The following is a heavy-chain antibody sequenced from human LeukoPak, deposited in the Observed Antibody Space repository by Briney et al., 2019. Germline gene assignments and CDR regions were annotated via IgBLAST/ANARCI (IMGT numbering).Heavy chain of an antibody. J-gene: IGHJ4*01. Sequence: KSSETLSLTCTVSGGSISSDGYYWSWIRQHPGKGLEWIGYIYYSGTTYYNPSLRGRVSISVDSSKNQFSLKLSSVTAADTAVYYCARSPYGDFEWFYFDYWGHGTLVTVSS. CDR1: GGSISSDGYY. CDR2: IYYSGTT. D-gene: IGHD4-17*01. CDR3: ARSPYGDFEWFYFDY. V-gene: IGHV4-31*03.